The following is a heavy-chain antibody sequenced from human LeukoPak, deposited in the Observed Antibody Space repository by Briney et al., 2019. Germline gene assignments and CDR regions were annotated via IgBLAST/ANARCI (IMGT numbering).Heavy chain of an antibody. Sequence: GGSLRLSCAVSGFTFSSYAMIWVRQAPGKGLEWVSSISGSGSDTYYAESVRGRFTISRDSSKDTLYLQMSSLRADDTAIYYCAGHHYRKTLDYWGQGTPVTVSS. CDR3: AGHHYRKTLDY. CDR1: GFTFSSYA. CDR2: ISGSGSDT. J-gene: IGHJ4*02. D-gene: IGHD3-10*01. V-gene: IGHV3-23*01.